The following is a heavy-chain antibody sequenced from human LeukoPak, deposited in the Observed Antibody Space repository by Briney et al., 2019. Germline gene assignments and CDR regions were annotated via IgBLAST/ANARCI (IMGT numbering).Heavy chain of an antibody. CDR3: ARGEYSSSSGLDY. CDR1: GGSISSYY. D-gene: IGHD6-6*01. Sequence: RTSETLSLTCTVSGGSISSYYWSWIRQPPGKGLEWIGYIYYSGSTNYNPSLKSRVTISVDTSKNQFSLKLSSVTAADTAVYYCARGEYSSSSGLDYWGRGTLVTVSS. CDR2: IYYSGST. J-gene: IGHJ4*02. V-gene: IGHV4-59*01.